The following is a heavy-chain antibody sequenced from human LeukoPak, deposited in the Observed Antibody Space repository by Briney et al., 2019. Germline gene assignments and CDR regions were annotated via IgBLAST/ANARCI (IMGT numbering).Heavy chain of an antibody. Sequence: GGSLRLTCAASGFTFSSYAMSWVRQAPGKGLEWVSAISGSGGSTYYADSVKGRFTISRDNSKNTLYLQMNSLRAEDTAVYYCAKGPYAGVYYFDYWGQGTLVTVSS. CDR2: ISGSGGST. CDR3: AKGPYAGVYYFDY. J-gene: IGHJ4*02. CDR1: GFTFSSYA. V-gene: IGHV3-23*01. D-gene: IGHD2-2*01.